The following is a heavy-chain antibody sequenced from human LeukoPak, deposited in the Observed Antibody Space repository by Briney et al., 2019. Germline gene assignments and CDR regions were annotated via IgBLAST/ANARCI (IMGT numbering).Heavy chain of an antibody. J-gene: IGHJ4*02. CDR2: IYYSGST. D-gene: IGHD1-26*01. V-gene: IGHV4-59*01. CDR3: ARVSPRLGSYYGGGIDY. Sequence: PSETLSLTCTVSGGSISSYYWSWIRQPPGKGLEWIGYIYYSGSTNYNPSLKSRVTISVDTSKNQFSLKLSSVTAADTAVYYCARVSPRLGSYYGGGIDYWGQGTLVTVSS. CDR1: GGSISSYY.